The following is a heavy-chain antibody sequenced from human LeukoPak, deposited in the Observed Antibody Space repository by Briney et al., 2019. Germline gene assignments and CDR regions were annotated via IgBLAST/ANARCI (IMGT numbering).Heavy chain of an antibody. D-gene: IGHD3-9*01. V-gene: IGHV1-69*13. CDR3: ARVSFLVRATLPGMDV. CDR1: GGTFGSYA. J-gene: IGHJ6*02. CDR2: IIPIFGTA. Sequence: SVKVSCKASGGTFGSYAISWVRQAPGQGLEWMGGIIPIFGTANYAQKFQGRVTITADESTSTAYMELSSLRSEDTAVYYCARVSFLVRATLPGMDVWGQGTTVTVSS.